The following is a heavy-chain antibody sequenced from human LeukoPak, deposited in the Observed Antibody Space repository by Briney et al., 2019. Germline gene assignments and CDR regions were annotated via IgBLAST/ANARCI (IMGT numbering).Heavy chain of an antibody. D-gene: IGHD6-6*01. CDR3: ARETSSIAGIGAFDI. CDR1: GGSIGSYY. Sequence: SETLSLTCTVSGGSIGSYYWSWIRQPPGKGLEWIGYIYYSGSTNYNPSLKSRVTISVDTSKNQFSLKLSSVTAADTAVYYCARETSSIAGIGAFDIWGQGTMVTVSS. V-gene: IGHV4-59*01. J-gene: IGHJ3*02. CDR2: IYYSGST.